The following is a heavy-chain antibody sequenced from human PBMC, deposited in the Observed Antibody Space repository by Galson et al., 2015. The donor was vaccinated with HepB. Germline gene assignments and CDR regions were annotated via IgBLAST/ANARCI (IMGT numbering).Heavy chain of an antibody. Sequence: SLRLSCAASGFTFSSYGMNWVRQAPGKGLEWVAVISYDGSNKYYADSMKGRFTISRDNSKNTLYLQMNSLRAEDTAVYYCAKDFQGYCSGTTCYGMDVWGQGTTVTVSS. V-gene: IGHV3-30*18. D-gene: IGHD2-2*01. CDR2: ISYDGSNK. J-gene: IGHJ6*02. CDR1: GFTFSSYG. CDR3: AKDFQGYCSGTTCYGMDV.